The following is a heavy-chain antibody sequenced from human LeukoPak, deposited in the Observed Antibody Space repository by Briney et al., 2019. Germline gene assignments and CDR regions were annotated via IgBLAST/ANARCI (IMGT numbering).Heavy chain of an antibody. Sequence: PSETLSLTCTVSGGSISSGDYYWSWIRQPPGKGLEWIGYIYYSGSTYYNPSLKSRVTISVDRSKNQFSLKLSSVTAADTAVYYCARGIAAADSYYYYGMDVWGQGTTVTVSS. CDR1: GGSISSGDYY. CDR2: IYYSGST. V-gene: IGHV4-30-4*01. J-gene: IGHJ6*02. D-gene: IGHD6-13*01. CDR3: ARGIAAADSYYYYGMDV.